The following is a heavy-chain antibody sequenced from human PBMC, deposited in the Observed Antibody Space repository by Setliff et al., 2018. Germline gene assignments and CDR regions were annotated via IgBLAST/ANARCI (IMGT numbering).Heavy chain of an antibody. J-gene: IGHJ4*02. V-gene: IGHV4-59*01. CDR1: GGSIRNYY. D-gene: IGHD3-3*01. CDR2: IYYSGNT. CDR3: ARGYYNSLSGYYTPYYFGY. Sequence: KPSETLSLTCTVSGGSIRNYYWSWIRQPPGKGLEWIGYIYYSGNTNYNPSLKSRVTITVDKSENQFFLKLSSVTAADTAVYFCARGYYNSLSGYYTPYYFGYWGQGTLVTVSS.